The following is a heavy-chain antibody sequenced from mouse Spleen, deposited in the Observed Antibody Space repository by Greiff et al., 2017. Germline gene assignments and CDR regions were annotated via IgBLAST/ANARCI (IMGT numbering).Heavy chain of an antibody. CDR3: ARGERRLYFDY. V-gene: IGHV1-26*01. CDR2: INPNNGGT. D-gene: IGHD2-12*01. Sequence: EVQLQQSGPELVKPGASVKISCKASGYTFTDYYMNWVKQSHGKSLEWIGDINPNNGGTSYNQKFKGKATLTVDKSSSTAYMELRSLTSEDSAVYYCARGERRLYFDYWGQGTTLTVSS. J-gene: IGHJ2*01. CDR1: GYTFTDYY.